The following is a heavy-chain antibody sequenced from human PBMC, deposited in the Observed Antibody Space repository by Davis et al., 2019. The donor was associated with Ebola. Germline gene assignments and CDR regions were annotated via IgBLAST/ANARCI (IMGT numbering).Heavy chain of an antibody. CDR1: GGSFSGYY. J-gene: IGHJ6*04. D-gene: IGHD3-10*01. CDR2: INHSGST. Sequence: SETLSLTCAVYGGSFSGYYWSWIRQPPGKGLEWIGEINHSGSTNYNPSLKSRVTISVDTSKNQFSLKLSSVTAADTAVYYCARVSILWFGELLYSYYYGMDVWGKGTTVTVSS. CDR3: ARVSILWFGELLYSYYYGMDV. V-gene: IGHV4-34*01.